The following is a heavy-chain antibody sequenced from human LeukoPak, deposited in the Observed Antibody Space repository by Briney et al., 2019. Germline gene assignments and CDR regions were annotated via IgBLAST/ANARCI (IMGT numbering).Heavy chain of an antibody. CDR2: IYPGDSDT. CDR1: GYSFTSYW. J-gene: IGHJ4*02. V-gene: IGHV5-51*01. CDR3: ARGGSSGFDY. Sequence: GESLKISCTASGYSFTSYWIGWVRQLPGKGLERMGIIYPGDSDTRYSPSFQGHVTISADNSIRTANLQWSSLKASDSAMYYGARGGSSGFDYWGQGTLVTVSS. D-gene: IGHD1-26*01.